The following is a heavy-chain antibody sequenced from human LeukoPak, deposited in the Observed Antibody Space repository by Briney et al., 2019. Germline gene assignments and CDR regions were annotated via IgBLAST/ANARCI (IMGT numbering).Heavy chain of an antibody. CDR1: RFTFSTYW. D-gene: IGHD3-10*01. CDR2: INRDGSST. CDR3: AKYGSGSYRNYFDY. V-gene: IGHV3-74*01. J-gene: IGHJ4*02. Sequence: GGSLRLSCAASRFTFSTYWMHWVRQAPGKGLVWVSRINRDGSSTAYADSVKGRFTISGDNSKNTLYLQMNSLRAEDTAVYYCAKYGSGSYRNYFDYWGQGTLVTVSS.